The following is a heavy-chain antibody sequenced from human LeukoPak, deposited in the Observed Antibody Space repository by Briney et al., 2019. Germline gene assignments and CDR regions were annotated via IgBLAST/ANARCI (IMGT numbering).Heavy chain of an antibody. Sequence: SETLSLTCTVSGGSISSSSYYWGWIRQPPGEGLEWIGSIYYSGSTCYNPSLKSRVTISVDTSKNQFSLKLSSVTAADTAVYYCARDRDSSSWYRVNWFDPWGQGTLVTVSS. CDR3: ARDRDSSSWYRVNWFDP. V-gene: IGHV4-39*07. J-gene: IGHJ5*02. CDR1: GGSISSSSYY. CDR2: IYYSGST. D-gene: IGHD6-13*01.